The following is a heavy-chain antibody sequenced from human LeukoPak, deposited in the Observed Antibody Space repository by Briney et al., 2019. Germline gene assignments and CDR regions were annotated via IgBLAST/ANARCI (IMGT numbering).Heavy chain of an antibody. CDR2: ISAYNGNT. V-gene: IGHV1-18*01. J-gene: IGHJ6*02. Sequence: ASVTVSCTAAGYTFTSYGISWVRHAPGQGLGWMGWISAYNGNTNYAQKLQGRATMTTDTSTSTAYMQLRRLRSDDTAVYYCASATEYYYYYGMDVWGQGTTVTVSS. CDR3: ASATEYYYYYGMDV. CDR1: GYTFTSYG.